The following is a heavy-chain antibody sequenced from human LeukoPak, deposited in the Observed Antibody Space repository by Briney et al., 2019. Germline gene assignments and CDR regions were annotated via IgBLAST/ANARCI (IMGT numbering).Heavy chain of an antibody. J-gene: IGHJ3*02. Sequence: ASVKVSCKASGYTFTSYGISWVRQAPGQGLEWMGWISAYNGNTNYAQKLQGRVTMTTDTSTSTAYMELRSLRSDDTAVYYYASISLVRGVMNAFDIWGQGTMVTVSS. CDR3: ASISLVRGVMNAFDI. D-gene: IGHD3-10*01. CDR2: ISAYNGNT. V-gene: IGHV1-18*01. CDR1: GYTFTSYG.